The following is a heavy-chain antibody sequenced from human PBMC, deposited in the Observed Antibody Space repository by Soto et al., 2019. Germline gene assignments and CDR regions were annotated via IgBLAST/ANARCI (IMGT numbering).Heavy chain of an antibody. CDR3: ASDRGYDHFDY. J-gene: IGHJ4*02. D-gene: IGHD5-12*01. CDR2: ISAYHGNT. CDR1: GYTFTSYG. Sequence: QVQLVQSGAEVKKPGASVKVSCKASGYTFTSYGLSWVRQAPGQGLEWMGWISAYHGNTNYAQKLQGRVTMTTDTSTSTAYMELRSLRADDTAVDYWASDRGYDHFDYLGQGTLVTVSS. V-gene: IGHV1-18*04.